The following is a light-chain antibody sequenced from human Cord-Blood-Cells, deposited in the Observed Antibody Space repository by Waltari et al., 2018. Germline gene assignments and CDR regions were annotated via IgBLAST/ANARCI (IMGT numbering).Light chain of an antibody. V-gene: IGKV1-39*01. CDR3: QQSYSTPWT. J-gene: IGKJ1*01. Sequence: DIQMTQSPSSLSASVGDRVTITYRASQSISSYLNWNQQKPGKAPKRLIYAASSLQSGVPSRFSGSGSGTDFALTISSLQPEDFATYYCQQSYSTPWTFGQGTKVEIK. CDR1: QSISSY. CDR2: AAS.